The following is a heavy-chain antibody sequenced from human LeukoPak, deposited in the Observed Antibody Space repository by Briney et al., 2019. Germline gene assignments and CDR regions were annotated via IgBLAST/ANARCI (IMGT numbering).Heavy chain of an antibody. CDR1: GFTFDDYA. CDR2: ISWDGGST. J-gene: IGHJ4*02. D-gene: IGHD3-10*01. V-gene: IGHV3-43D*03. CDR3: AKTRKIWFGEFPYYFDY. Sequence: GGSLRLSCAASGFTFDDYAMHWVRQAPGKGLEWVSLISWDGGSTYYADSVKGRFTISRDNSKNSLYLQMNSLRAEDTALYYCAKTRKIWFGEFPYYFDYWGQGTLVTVSS.